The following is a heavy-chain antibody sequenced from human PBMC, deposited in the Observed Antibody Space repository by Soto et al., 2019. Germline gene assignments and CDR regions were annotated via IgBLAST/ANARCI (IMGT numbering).Heavy chain of an antibody. V-gene: IGHV4-30-4*01. CDR2: IYYSGST. Sequence: SETLSLTCTVSGGSISIGDYYWSWIRQPPGKALEWIGFIYYSGSTYYNPSLKSRVTISVDTSKNQFSLKLSSVTAADTAVYYCARWGVTHHNWFDPWGQGTLVTVSS. J-gene: IGHJ5*02. D-gene: IGHD2-21*02. CDR3: ARWGVTHHNWFDP. CDR1: GGSISIGDYY.